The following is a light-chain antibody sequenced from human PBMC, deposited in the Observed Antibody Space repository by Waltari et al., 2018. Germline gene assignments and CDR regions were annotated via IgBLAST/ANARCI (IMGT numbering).Light chain of an antibody. J-gene: IGLJ2*01. CDR3: CSYAGSYTFV. V-gene: IGLV2-11*01. CDR2: DVN. CDR1: SSDVGGYNY. Sequence: QSALTQPRSVSGSPGQSVTISCTGTSSDVGGYNYVSWYQQHPGKAPKFMIYDVNKRPSGVPDRSSGSKSGNTASLTISGLQAEDEADYYCCSYAGSYTFVYGGGTKLTVL.